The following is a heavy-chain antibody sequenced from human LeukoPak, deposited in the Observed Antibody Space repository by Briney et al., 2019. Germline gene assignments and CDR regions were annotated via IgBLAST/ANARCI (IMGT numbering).Heavy chain of an antibody. Sequence: PSQTLSLTCTVSGGSISSYYWSWIRQPPGKGLQWIGYIYYSGSTNYNPSLKSRVTISVDTSKNQFSLKLSSVTAEDTAVYYCARHFQDSSRYDQGAFDIWGQGTMVTVSS. D-gene: IGHD3-22*01. CDR3: ARHFQDSSRYDQGAFDI. CDR2: IYYSGST. V-gene: IGHV4-59*08. CDR1: GGSISSYY. J-gene: IGHJ3*02.